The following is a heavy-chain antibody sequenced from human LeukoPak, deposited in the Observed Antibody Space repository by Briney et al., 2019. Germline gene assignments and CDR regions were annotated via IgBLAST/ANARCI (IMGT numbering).Heavy chain of an antibody. CDR2: IRTSGSI. V-gene: IGHV3-23*05. D-gene: IGHD6-13*01. CDR3: ARAFRLISSSIDY. Sequence: QAGGSLRLSCEASGFTLSNFDMSWVRQAPGKGLEWVSAIRTSGSIYYGESVKGRFTISRDNSKNTLYLQMNSLRAEDTAVYYCARAFRLISSSIDYWGQGTLVTVSS. CDR1: GFTLSNFD. J-gene: IGHJ4*02.